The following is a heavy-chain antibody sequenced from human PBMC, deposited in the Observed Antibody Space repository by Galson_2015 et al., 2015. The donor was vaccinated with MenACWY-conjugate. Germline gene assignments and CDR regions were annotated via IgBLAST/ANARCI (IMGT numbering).Heavy chain of an antibody. CDR2: ISAYNGNT. CDR1: GYTFTSYG. J-gene: IGHJ4*02. CDR3: ARDISPGSSGWYEQDY. Sequence: SVKVSCKASGYTFTSYGISWVRQAPGQGLEWMGWISAYNGNTNYAQKLQGRVTMTTDTSTSTAYMELRSLRSDDTAVYYCARDISPGSSGWYEQDYWGQGTLVTVSS. D-gene: IGHD6-19*01. V-gene: IGHV1-18*01.